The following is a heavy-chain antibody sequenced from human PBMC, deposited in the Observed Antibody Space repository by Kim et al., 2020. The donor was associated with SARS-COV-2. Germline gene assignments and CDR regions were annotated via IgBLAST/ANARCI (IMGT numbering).Heavy chain of an antibody. D-gene: IGHD3-16*01. CDR2: INPKNGGA. J-gene: IGHJ3*02. V-gene: IGHV1-2*06. CDR1: GYALTGHY. Sequence: ASVKVSCRASGYALTGHYVHWVRQAPGQGLDWMGRINPKNGGADYAQKFQGRVTMTRDTSTNTAYMELSRLTSDDTAVYYCARLGGLLNRIEAFDIWGQGTKVTVSS. CDR3: ARLGGLLNRIEAFDI.